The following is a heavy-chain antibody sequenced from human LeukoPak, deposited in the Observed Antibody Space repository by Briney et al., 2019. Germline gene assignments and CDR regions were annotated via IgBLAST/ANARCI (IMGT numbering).Heavy chain of an antibody. V-gene: IGHV1-24*01. D-gene: IGHD6-19*01. CDR3: VTYFPAVAGTGTLRLGYFDY. CDR1: GYTLTELS. CDR2: FDPEDGET. Sequence: ASVKVSCKVSGYTLTELSMHWVRQAPGKGLEWMGGFDPEDGETIYAQKFQGRVTMTEDTSTDTAYMELSSLRSEDTAVYYCVTYFPAVAGTGTLRLGYFDYWGQGTLVTVSS. J-gene: IGHJ4*02.